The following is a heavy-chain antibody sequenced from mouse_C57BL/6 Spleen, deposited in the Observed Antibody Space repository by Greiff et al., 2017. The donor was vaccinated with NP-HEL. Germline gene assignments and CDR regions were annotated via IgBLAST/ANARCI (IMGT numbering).Heavy chain of an antibody. D-gene: IGHD1-1*01. CDR1: GFSLTSYG. CDR3: ANYYGSSRWYFDV. Sequence: QVQLKESGPGLVQPSQSLSITCTVSGFSLTSYGVHWVRQPLGKGLEWLGVIWSGGSTDYNAAFISRLSISKDNSKSQVFFKMNSLQADDTAIYYCANYYGSSRWYFDVWGTGTTVTVSS. CDR2: IWSGGST. V-gene: IGHV2-4*01. J-gene: IGHJ1*03.